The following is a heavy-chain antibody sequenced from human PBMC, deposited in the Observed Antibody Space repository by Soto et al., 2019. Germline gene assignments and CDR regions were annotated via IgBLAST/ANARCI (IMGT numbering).Heavy chain of an antibody. D-gene: IGHD1-26*01. V-gene: IGHV2-5*02. CDR2: IYWDDDK. CDR1: GLSLSTSKVG. CDR3: VHRRGIGPVGYFDS. J-gene: IGHJ4*02. Sequence: QITLKESGPTLVKPTQTLTLTCTFSGLSLSTSKVGVGWIRQPPGKALEWLALIYWDDDKRYSPSLNSRLTITKDTYKNQDVLTMTNMDPVDTATFYCVHRRGIGPVGYFDSWGQGTLVTVSS.